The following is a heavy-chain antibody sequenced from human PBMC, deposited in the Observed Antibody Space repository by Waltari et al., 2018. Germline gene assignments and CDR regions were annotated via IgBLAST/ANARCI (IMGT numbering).Heavy chain of an antibody. J-gene: IGHJ4*02. Sequence: QVQLQQWGAGLLKPSETLSLTCAVYGGSFSGYYWSWIRQPPGKGLEWSGEINTRGSTNYNPSLKIRGTISVDTSKNQFSLRLSSVTAADTAVYYCARGFSRITIFGVVGKDGFDYWGQGTLVTVSS. CDR1: GGSFSGYY. CDR3: ARGFSRITIFGVVGKDGFDY. V-gene: IGHV4-34*01. D-gene: IGHD3-3*01. CDR2: INTRGST.